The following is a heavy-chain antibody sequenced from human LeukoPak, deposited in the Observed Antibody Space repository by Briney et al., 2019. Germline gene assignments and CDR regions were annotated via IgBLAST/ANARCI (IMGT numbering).Heavy chain of an antibody. CDR1: GFTLSRYV. Sequence: GGSLRLSCAVSGFTLSRYVIHWVRQAPGKGLEWVAVIWNDGRNKYYADSVKGRFTISRDNSKNTVYLQMNSLRAEDTAVYHCARDAWEAVASILELGGQGTTVTVSS. CDR2: IWNDGRNK. D-gene: IGHD6-19*01. V-gene: IGHV3-33*01. J-gene: IGHJ6*02. CDR3: ARDAWEAVASILEL.